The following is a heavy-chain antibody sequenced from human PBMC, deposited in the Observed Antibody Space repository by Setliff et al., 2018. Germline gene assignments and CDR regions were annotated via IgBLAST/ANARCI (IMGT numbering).Heavy chain of an antibody. CDR1: GFTFSDYY. Sequence: LRLSCAASGFTFSDYYMSWVRQAPGKGLEWVSAITFGSLSRYYADSVKGRFTISRDNSKNTLFLEMNSLRTEDTAVYYCAKGQGQYYDSSGYYGRVLDYWGQGTLVTVSS. V-gene: IGHV3-23*01. D-gene: IGHD3-22*01. CDR2: ITFGSLSR. J-gene: IGHJ4*02. CDR3: AKGQGQYYDSSGYYGRVLDY.